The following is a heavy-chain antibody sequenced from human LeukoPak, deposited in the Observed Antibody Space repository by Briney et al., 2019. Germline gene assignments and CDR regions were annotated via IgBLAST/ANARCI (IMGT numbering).Heavy chain of an antibody. Sequence: ASVKVSCKASGYTFTGYYMHWVRLAPGQGPEWMGWIQPKSGGTIYAQRFQGRVTMTRDRSISTAYMELSSLRYDDTAVYYCARRYCSGGSCIPDYWGQGTLVTVSS. CDR2: IQPKSGGT. CDR3: ARRYCSGGSCIPDY. V-gene: IGHV1-2*02. CDR1: GYTFTGYY. D-gene: IGHD2-15*01. J-gene: IGHJ4*02.